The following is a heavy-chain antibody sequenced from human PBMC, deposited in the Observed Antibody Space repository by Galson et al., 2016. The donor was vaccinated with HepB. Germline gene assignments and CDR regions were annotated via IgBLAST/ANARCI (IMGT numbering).Heavy chain of an antibody. CDR3: AKDLVRIAARPYGEGY. Sequence: SLRLSCAASGFTFSSYGMHWVRQAPGKGLEWVAVISYDGSNKYYADSVKGRFTISRDNSKNTLYLQMNSLRAEDTAVYYCAKDLVRIAARPYGEGYWGQGTLVTVSS. D-gene: IGHD6-6*01. V-gene: IGHV3-30*18. J-gene: IGHJ4*02. CDR2: ISYDGSNK. CDR1: GFTFSSYG.